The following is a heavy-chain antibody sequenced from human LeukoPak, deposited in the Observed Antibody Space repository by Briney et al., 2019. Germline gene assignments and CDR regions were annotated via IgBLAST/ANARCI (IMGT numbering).Heavy chain of an antibody. V-gene: IGHV1-2*04. J-gene: IGHJ4*02. Sequence: ASVTVSCKASGYTFTGYYMHWVRQAPGQGLEWMGWINPNSGGTNYAQKFQGWVTMTRDTSISTAYMEPSRLRSDDTAVYYCARVVTDSGFDYWGQGTLVTVSS. CDR1: GYTFTGYY. CDR3: ARVVTDSGFDY. CDR2: INPNSGGT. D-gene: IGHD1-14*01.